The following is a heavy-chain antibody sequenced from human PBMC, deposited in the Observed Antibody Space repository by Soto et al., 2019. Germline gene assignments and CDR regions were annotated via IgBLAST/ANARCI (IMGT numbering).Heavy chain of an antibody. CDR3: ARVVTIFGVAINWFDP. CDR1: GYTFTSYG. D-gene: IGHD3-3*01. J-gene: IGHJ5*02. Sequence: ASVEVSCKASGYTFTSYGISWVRQAPGQGLEWMGWISAYNGNTNYAQKLQGRVTMTTDTSTSTAYMELRSLRSDDTAVYYCARVVTIFGVAINWFDPWGQGTLVTVSS. CDR2: ISAYNGNT. V-gene: IGHV1-18*01.